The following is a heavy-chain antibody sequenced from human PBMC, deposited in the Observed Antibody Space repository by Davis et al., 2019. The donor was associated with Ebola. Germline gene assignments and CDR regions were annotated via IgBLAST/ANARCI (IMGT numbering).Heavy chain of an antibody. CDR1: GFTFDDYA. V-gene: IGHV3-23*01. CDR3: ANGGTAMVFSDY. Sequence: GESLKISCAASGFTFDDYAMHWVRQAPGKGLEWVSAISGSGGSTYYADSVKGRFTISRDNSKNTLYLQMNSLRAEDTAVYYCANGGTAMVFSDYWGQGTLVTVSS. J-gene: IGHJ4*02. CDR2: ISGSGGST. D-gene: IGHD5-18*01.